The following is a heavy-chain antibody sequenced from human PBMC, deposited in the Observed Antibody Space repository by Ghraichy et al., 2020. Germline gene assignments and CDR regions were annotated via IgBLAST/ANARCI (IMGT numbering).Heavy chain of an antibody. CDR3: ARPRVVPAATHAFDI. J-gene: IGHJ3*02. D-gene: IGHD2-2*01. CDR1: GFTFSSYW. CDR2: IKQDGSEK. Sequence: LSLTCAASGFTFSSYWMSWARQAPGKGLEWVANIKQDGSEKYYVDSVKGRFTISRDNAKNSLYLQMNSLRAEDTAVYYCARPRVVPAATHAFDIWGQGTMVTVSS. V-gene: IGHV3-7*01.